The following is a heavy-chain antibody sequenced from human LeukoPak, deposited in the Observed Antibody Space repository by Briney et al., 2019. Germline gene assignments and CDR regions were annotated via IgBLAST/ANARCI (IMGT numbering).Heavy chain of an antibody. CDR2: ISSSSDYI. CDR3: ARDPSEMATIGG. J-gene: IGHJ4*02. V-gene: IGHV3-21*01. CDR1: TFTFISPT. D-gene: IGHD5-24*01. Sequence: GGSLRLSCSASTFTFISPTLTWARQAPGKGLEWVSSISSSSDYIYYADSVKGRFTISRDNAKNSLYLQMNSLRAEDTAVYYCARDPSEMATIGGWGQGTLVTVSS.